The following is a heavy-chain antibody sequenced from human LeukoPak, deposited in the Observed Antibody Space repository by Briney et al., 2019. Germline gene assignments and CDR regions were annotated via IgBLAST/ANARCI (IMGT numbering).Heavy chain of an antibody. V-gene: IGHV3-48*02. Sequence: GGSLSFSWAASGFTFSSYSMSWGRQAPGKGLEWVSYISSSSSTIYYAAFVKGRFIISRDNVKNPRYLQMNSLGDDGTAEDYCAKDTTSWGQGTLVTVSS. CDR3: AKDTTS. CDR1: GFTFSSYS. J-gene: IGHJ4*02. D-gene: IGHD1-14*01. CDR2: ISSSSSTI.